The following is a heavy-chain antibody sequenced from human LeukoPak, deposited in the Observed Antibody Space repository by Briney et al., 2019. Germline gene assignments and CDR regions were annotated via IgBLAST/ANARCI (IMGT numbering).Heavy chain of an antibody. CDR1: GVSLSGYY. D-gene: IGHD3-10*01. J-gene: IGHJ5*02. CDR2: INHSGRT. Sequence: SETLSLTCAVSGVSLSGYYWGWIRQTPGKGLEWIGEINHSGRTNYNPSLKSRVTMSADTSKNQFSLELRSVTAADTAVYYCARAYYSTSWFPHWGQGALVTVSS. CDR3: ARAYYSTSWFPH. V-gene: IGHV4-34*01.